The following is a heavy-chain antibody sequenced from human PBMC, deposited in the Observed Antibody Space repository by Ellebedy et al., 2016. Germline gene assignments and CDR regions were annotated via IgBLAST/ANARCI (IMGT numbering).Heavy chain of an antibody. CDR1: GGSISSGGYY. Sequence: SETLSLTXTVSGGSISSGGYYWSWIRQHPGKGLEWIGYIYYSGSTNYNPSLKSRVTISVDTSKNQFSLKLSSVTAADTAVYYCARAPMIVAGAYFDYWGQGTLVTVSS. D-gene: IGHD3-22*01. J-gene: IGHJ4*02. V-gene: IGHV4-61*08. CDR3: ARAPMIVAGAYFDY. CDR2: IYYSGST.